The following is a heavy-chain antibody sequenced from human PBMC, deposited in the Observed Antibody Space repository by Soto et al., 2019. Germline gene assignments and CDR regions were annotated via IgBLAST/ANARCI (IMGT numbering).Heavy chain of an antibody. CDR1: GGSFSGYY. D-gene: IGHD3-3*01. CDR3: ARGSMVIFGVVIMRGDAFDI. Sequence: SETLSLTSAVYGGSFSGYYWSWIRQPPGKGLEWIGEINHSGSTNYNPSLKSRVTISVDTSKNQFSLKLSSVTAADTAVYYCARGSMVIFGVVIMRGDAFDIWGQGTMVTVSS. V-gene: IGHV4-34*01. J-gene: IGHJ3*02. CDR2: INHSGST.